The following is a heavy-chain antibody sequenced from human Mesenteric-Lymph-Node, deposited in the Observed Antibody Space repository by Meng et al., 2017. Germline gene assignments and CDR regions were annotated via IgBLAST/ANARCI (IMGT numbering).Heavy chain of an antibody. Sequence: VQLVESGGGLVQPGRSLCRSCGASEFTFSSYPMHWVRQAPGRGLEWVAVISTDGSNKYYIDSVKGRFTISRDNSKNTLYVQMNSLRADDTAVYYCARENKAVAGVFDYWGQGTLVTVSS. CDR3: ARENKAVAGVFDY. CDR2: ISTDGSNK. V-gene: IGHV3-30-3*01. J-gene: IGHJ4*02. D-gene: IGHD6-19*01. CDR1: EFTFSSYP.